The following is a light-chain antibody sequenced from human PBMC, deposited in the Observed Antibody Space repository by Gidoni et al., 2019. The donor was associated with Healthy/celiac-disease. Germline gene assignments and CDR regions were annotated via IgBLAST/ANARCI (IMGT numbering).Light chain of an antibody. J-gene: IGKJ1*01. Sequence: EIVFTHSPATLSLSPGESATLSCRASQSVSSYLAWYQQKPGQAPRLLIYDAANRATGIPARFSGSGSGTDFTLTISTLEPEDFAVYYCQQRSNWPWTFGQGTKVAIK. CDR1: QSVSSY. CDR3: QQRSNWPWT. V-gene: IGKV3-11*01. CDR2: DAA.